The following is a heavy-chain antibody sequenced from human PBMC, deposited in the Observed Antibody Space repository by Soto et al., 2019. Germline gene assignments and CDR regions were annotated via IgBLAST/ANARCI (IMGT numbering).Heavy chain of an antibody. CDR1: GFTFSSYG. J-gene: IGHJ4*02. D-gene: IGHD5-18*01. V-gene: IGHV3-30*03. Sequence: GGSLRLSCAASGFTFSSYGMHWVRQAPGKGLEWVAVISYDGSNKYYADSVKGRFTISRDNAKLSLYLQMNRLRAEDTAVYYCVRALEGYTQDPFAHWGRRTLVPVSS. CDR3: VRALEGYTQDPFAH. CDR2: ISYDGSNK.